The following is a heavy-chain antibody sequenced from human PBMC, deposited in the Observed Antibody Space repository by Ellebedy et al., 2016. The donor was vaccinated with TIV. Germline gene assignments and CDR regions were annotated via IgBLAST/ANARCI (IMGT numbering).Heavy chain of an antibody. V-gene: IGHV1-46*01. CDR3: ARHLGGRDAFDI. CDR2: INPNGGGT. J-gene: IGHJ3*02. D-gene: IGHD1-26*01. CDR1: GYTFTTYY. Sequence: AASVKVSCKASGYTFTTYYMHWVRQAPGRGLEWMGLINPNGGGTNYAQKSQGRVTMTRDTSTSTVYIELSSLRSEDTAVYYCARHLGGRDAFDIWGQGTLVTVSS.